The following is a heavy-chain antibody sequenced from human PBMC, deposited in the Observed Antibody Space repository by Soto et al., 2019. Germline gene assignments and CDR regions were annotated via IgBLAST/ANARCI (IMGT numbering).Heavy chain of an antibody. Sequence: AAVKVSCKASGYTFTSYYMHWVRQAPGQGLEWMGIINPSGGSTSYAQKFQGRVTMTRDTSTSTVYMELSSLRPEDTAVYYCAXEEWQLGYYYYYYGMDVWGQGTTVTVSS. J-gene: IGHJ6*02. CDR1: GYTFTSYY. CDR2: INPSGGST. D-gene: IGHD6-6*01. V-gene: IGHV1-46*01. CDR3: AXEEWQLGYYYYYYGMDV.